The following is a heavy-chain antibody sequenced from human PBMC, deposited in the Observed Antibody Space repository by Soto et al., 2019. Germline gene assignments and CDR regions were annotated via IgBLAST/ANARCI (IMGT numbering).Heavy chain of an antibody. D-gene: IGHD2-15*01. J-gene: IGHJ5*02. V-gene: IGHV4-30-2*01. CDR2: IYHSGST. Sequence: SETLSLTCAVSGGSISSGGYSWSWIRQPPGKGLEWIGYIYHSGSTYYNPSLKSRVTISVDRSKNQFSLKLSSVTAADTAVYYCARALGYCSGGSCCSSPKNWFDPWGQGTLVTVSS. CDR3: ARALGYCSGGSCCSSPKNWFDP. CDR1: GGSISSGGYS.